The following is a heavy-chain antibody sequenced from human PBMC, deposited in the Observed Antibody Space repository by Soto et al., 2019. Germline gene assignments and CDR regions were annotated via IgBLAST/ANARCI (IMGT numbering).Heavy chain of an antibody. D-gene: IGHD6-19*01. CDR3: ARVARCKAVAADVSSDY. Sequence: QIQLVQSGPEVKKPGASVKVSCKASGYTFSNYGIKWVRQAPGQGLEWVGWITAYNGNRHHAEKFQGRVTRTTDTSPGTTYRERRSLTSDDTAVYYCARVARCKAVAADVSSDYWGQGPLVTVSS. J-gene: IGHJ4*02. V-gene: IGHV1-18*04. CDR1: GYTFSNYG. CDR2: ITAYNGNR.